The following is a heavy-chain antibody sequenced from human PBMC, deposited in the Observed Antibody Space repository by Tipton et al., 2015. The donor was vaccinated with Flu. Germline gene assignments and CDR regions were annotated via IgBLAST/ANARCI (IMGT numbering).Heavy chain of an antibody. Sequence: TLSLTCTVSGGFYSGYYWNWIRQPPGKGLEWIGYIYHNQYTKYNPSLKSRVTISVDTSKSQFSLQLRSVSAADTAVYYCARDPSLGMPEYFDFWGQEILVTASS. J-gene: IGHJ4*02. CDR2: IYHNQYT. V-gene: IGHV4-59*12. CDR3: ARDPSLGMPEYFDF. D-gene: IGHD2-2*01. CDR1: GGFYSGYY.